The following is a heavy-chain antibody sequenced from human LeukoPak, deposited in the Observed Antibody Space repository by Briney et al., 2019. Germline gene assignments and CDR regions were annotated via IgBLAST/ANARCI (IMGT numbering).Heavy chain of an antibody. CDR1: GFTFSSYG. CDR2: IWYDGSNK. D-gene: IGHD3-22*01. CDR3: ARGITMIVVAPGY. V-gene: IGHV3-33*01. J-gene: IGHJ4*02. Sequence: GGSLRLSCAASGFTFSSYGMHWVRQAPGKGLEWVAVIWYDGSNKYYADSVKGRFTISRDNSKNTLYLQMNSLRAEDTAVYYCARGITMIVVAPGYWGQGTLVTVSS.